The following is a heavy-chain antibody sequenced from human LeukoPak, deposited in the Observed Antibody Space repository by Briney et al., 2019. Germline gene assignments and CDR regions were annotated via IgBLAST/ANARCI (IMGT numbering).Heavy chain of an antibody. J-gene: IGHJ4*02. CDR1: GFNFNKYS. CDR2: IRNSSTYI. Sequence: PGGSLRLSCSASGFNFNKYSMNWVRQAPGKGLEWVSSIRNSSTYIYYAQSVKGRFTISRDNTKKSLYLRMDSLRVEDTAVYYCARGYTDYDYPFDSWGQGTLVTVSS. D-gene: IGHD5-12*01. CDR3: ARGYTDYDYPFDS. V-gene: IGHV3-21*04.